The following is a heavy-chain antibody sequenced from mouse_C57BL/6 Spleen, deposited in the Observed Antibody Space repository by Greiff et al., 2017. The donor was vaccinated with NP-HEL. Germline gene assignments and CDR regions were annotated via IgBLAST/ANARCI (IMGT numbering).Heavy chain of an antibody. V-gene: IGHV1-52*01. CDR2: IDPSDSVT. Sequence: QVQLKQPGAELVRPGSSVKLSCKASGYTFTSYWMHWVQQRPIQGLEWIGNIDPSDSVTHYNQKFKDNATLTIDKSSSTVYMQLSSLTSEDSAVLYSAIGTSGAMDYRGQGTSITVSS. D-gene: IGHD3-1*01. J-gene: IGHJ4*01. CDR1: GYTFTSYW. CDR3: AIGTSGAMDY.